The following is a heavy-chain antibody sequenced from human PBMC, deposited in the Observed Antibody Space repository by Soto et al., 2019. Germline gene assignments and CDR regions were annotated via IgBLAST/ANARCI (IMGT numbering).Heavy chain of an antibody. V-gene: IGHV4-39*01. CDR2: IYYSGST. CDR3: ARGVATGTHFDY. Sequence: SETLSLTCTVSGGSISSSSYYWGWIRQPPGKGLEWIGSIYYSGSTYYNPSLKSRVTISVDTSKNQFSLKLSSVTAADTAVYYCARGVATGTHFDYWGQGTLVTVSS. J-gene: IGHJ4*02. D-gene: IGHD4-4*01. CDR1: GGSISSSSYY.